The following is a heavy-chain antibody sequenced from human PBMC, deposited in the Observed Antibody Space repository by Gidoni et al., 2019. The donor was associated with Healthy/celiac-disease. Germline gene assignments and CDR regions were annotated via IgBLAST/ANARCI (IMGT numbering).Heavy chain of an antibody. Sequence: GGSIRSYYWSWIRQPPGKGLEWIGYIYYSGSTNYNPALKSRVTISVDTSKNQFSLKLSSVTAADTAVYYCARHMYSSSWYKSSRVNWFDPWGQGTLVTVSS. V-gene: IGHV4-59*01. J-gene: IGHJ5*02. CDR3: ARHMYSSSWYKSSRVNWFDP. CDR2: IYYSGST. CDR1: GGSIRSYY. D-gene: IGHD6-13*01.